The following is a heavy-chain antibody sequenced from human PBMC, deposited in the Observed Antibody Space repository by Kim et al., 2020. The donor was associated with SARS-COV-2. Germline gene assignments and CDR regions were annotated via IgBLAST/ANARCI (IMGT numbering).Heavy chain of an antibody. CDR2: ISYDGSNK. Sequence: GGSLRLSCAASGFTFSSYAMHWVRQAPGKGLEWVAVISYDGSNKYYADSVKGRFTISRDNSKNTLYLQMNSLRAEDTAVYYCCGSWVTWDYFDYWGQGTLVTVSS. CDR1: GFTFSSYA. D-gene: IGHD2-21*02. CDR3: CGSWVTWDYFDY. J-gene: IGHJ4*02. V-gene: IGHV3-30*04.